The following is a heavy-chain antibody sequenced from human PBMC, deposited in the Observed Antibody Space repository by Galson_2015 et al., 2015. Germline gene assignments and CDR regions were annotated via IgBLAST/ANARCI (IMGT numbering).Heavy chain of an antibody. CDR1: GFTFSSYE. CDR2: ISSSGSTI. Sequence: SLRLSCAASGFTFSSYEMNWVRQAPGKGLEWVSYISSSGSTIYYADSVKGRFTISRDNAKNSLYLQMNSLRAEDTAVYYCARAGGEGVRGVLALSTKTGRVEDSKYNWFDPWGQGTL. D-gene: IGHD3-10*01. CDR3: ARAGGEGVRGVLALSTKTGRVEDSKYNWFDP. J-gene: IGHJ5*02. V-gene: IGHV3-48*03.